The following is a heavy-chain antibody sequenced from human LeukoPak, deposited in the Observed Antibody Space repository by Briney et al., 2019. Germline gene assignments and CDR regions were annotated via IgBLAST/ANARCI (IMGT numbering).Heavy chain of an antibody. CDR2: IYTSGST. CDR1: GGSISSYY. V-gene: IGHV4-4*07. CDR3: ARGGDGIAAADNFDY. D-gene: IGHD6-13*01. Sequence: PSETLSLTCTVSGGSISSYYWSWIRQPAGKGLEWIGRIYTSGSTNYNPSLKSRVTMSLDTAKNQFSLKLSSVTAADTAVDYCARGGDGIAAADNFDYWGQGTLVTVSS. J-gene: IGHJ4*02.